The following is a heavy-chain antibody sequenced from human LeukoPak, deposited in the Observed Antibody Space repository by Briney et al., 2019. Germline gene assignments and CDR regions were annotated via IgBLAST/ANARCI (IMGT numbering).Heavy chain of an antibody. CDR2: IIPIFGTA. CDR3: ARVQSRYYDFWSGYYPFDY. J-gene: IGHJ4*02. Sequence: GASVKVSCEASGGTFSSYAISWVRQAPGQGLEWMGGIIPIFGTANYAQKFQGRVTITTDESTSTAYMELSSLRSEDTAVYYCARVQSRYYDFWSGYYPFDYWGQGTLVTVSS. V-gene: IGHV1-69*05. D-gene: IGHD3-3*01. CDR1: GGTFSSYA.